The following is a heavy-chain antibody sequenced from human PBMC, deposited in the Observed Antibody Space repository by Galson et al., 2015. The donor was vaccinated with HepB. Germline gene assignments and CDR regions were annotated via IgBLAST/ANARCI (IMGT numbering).Heavy chain of an antibody. CDR3: TRDRFKFDF. J-gene: IGHJ4*02. CDR2: ISTGSSM. CDR1: GFTFSNYG. V-gene: IGHV3-69-1*01. Sequence: SLRLSCAASGFTFSNYGMNWVRQAPGKGLEWVASISTGSSMSYTDSVRGRFTIPRDKARNSLYLQMGSLRVDDTAVYFCTRDRFKFDFWGQGAQVTVSS.